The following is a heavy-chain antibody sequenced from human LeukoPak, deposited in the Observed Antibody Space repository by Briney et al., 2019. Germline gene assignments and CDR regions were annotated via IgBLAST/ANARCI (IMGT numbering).Heavy chain of an antibody. CDR2: IYYSGST. D-gene: IGHD6-25*01. V-gene: IGHV4-59*01. CDR1: GGSISSYY. CDR3: ARDSLLRGSGWDYWYFDL. Sequence: PSETLSLTCSVSGGSISSYYWSWIRQPPGKGLEWIGYIYYSGSTNYNPSLKSRVTISVDTSMNQFSLLLTSATAADTAVYYCARDSLLRGSGWDYWYFDLWGRGTLVTVSS. J-gene: IGHJ2*01.